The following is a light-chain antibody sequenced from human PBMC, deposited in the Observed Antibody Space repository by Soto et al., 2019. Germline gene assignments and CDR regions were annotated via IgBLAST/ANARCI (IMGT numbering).Light chain of an antibody. Sequence: QSVLTQPPSVSGSPGQSVTISCTGTSSDFNNYDRVSWYQRPPGTGPKLIIYEVSNRPSGVSNRFSGSKSGNTASLTISGLQAEDEADYYCSSYTSSSILYVFGTGTKVTVL. CDR1: SSDFNNYDR. CDR3: SSYTSSSILYV. J-gene: IGLJ1*01. V-gene: IGLV2-18*02. CDR2: EVS.